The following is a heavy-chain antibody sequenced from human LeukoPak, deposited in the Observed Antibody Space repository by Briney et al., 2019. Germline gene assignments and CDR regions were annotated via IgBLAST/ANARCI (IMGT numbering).Heavy chain of an antibody. CDR1: GGSISSGSYY. J-gene: IGHJ2*01. Sequence: TLSLTCTVSGGSISSGSYYWSWIRQPAGKGLEWIGRIYTSGSTNYNPSLKSRVTISVDTSKNQFSLKLSSVTAADTAVYYCATSIAAAGTPRFWYFDLWGRGTLVTVSS. D-gene: IGHD6-13*01. CDR3: ATSIAAAGTPRFWYFDL. CDR2: IYTSGST. V-gene: IGHV4-61*02.